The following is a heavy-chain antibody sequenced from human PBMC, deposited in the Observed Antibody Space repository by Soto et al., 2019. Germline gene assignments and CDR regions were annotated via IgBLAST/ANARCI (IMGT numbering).Heavy chain of an antibody. J-gene: IGHJ6*02. CDR2: IYRGGNT. CDR3: ASHPASVYDVGATPSYYGMDV. V-gene: IGHV3-53*01. D-gene: IGHD5-12*01. Sequence: WGSLRLSCAASGLSVSTQYMSWVRQAPGKGLEWVSVIYRGGNTYYADSVKGRFTISRDNSKNMLYLQVNSLRAEDTAVYYCASHPASVYDVGATPSYYGMDVWGQGTTVTSP. CDR1: GLSVSTQY.